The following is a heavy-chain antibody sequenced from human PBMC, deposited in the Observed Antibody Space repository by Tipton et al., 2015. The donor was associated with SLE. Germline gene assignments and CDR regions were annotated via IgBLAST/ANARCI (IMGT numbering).Heavy chain of an antibody. V-gene: IGHV4-4*08. J-gene: IGHJ4*02. CDR3: ASGGGNYYFDF. CDR1: GHSVTIYS. CDR2: VSNTGGT. Sequence: TLSLTCSVSGHSVTIYSWSWIRQTPLKGLEWIGYVSNTGGTNYNPSLKSRVTMSADTSKNQFSLNLRSVTASDAAVYYCASGGGNYYFDFWGQGTRVTVSS. D-gene: IGHD3-16*01.